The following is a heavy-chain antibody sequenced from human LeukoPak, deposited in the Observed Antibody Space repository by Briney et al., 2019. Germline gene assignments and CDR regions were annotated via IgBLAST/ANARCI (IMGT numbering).Heavy chain of an antibody. V-gene: IGHV4-59*01. CDR1: GGSISSYY. Sequence: PSETLSLTCTVSGGSISSYYWIWIRQSPGKGLEWIGHIHDSGSTTYNPSLKSQVTISVDTSKNQFSLKLSSVTAADTAVYYCARDGYSSGWYDYWGQGTLVTVSS. CDR2: IHDSGST. J-gene: IGHJ4*02. D-gene: IGHD6-19*01. CDR3: ARDGYSSGWYDY.